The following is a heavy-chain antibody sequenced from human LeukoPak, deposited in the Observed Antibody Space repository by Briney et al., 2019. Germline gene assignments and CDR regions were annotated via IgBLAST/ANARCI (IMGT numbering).Heavy chain of an antibody. CDR3: ARTSFGVVIFFDP. Sequence: PSQTLSLTCTVSGGSVSSDNYYWNWIRQHPGKGLEWIGYIYYSGSTYYNPSLESRVTIPVDTSKNQFSLKLSSVTAADTAVYYCARTSFGVVIFFDPWGQGTLVTVSS. CDR2: IYYSGST. J-gene: IGHJ5*02. CDR1: GGSVSSDNYY. V-gene: IGHV4-31*03. D-gene: IGHD3-3*01.